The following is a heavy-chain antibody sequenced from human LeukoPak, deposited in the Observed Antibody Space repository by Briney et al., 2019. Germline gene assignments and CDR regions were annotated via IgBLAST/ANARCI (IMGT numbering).Heavy chain of an antibody. J-gene: IGHJ4*02. V-gene: IGHV3-23*01. CDR3: AHISSSWPDY. Sequence: QPGGSLRLSRAASGFTFSSYAMSWVRQAPGKGLEWVLAISGSGGSTYYADSVKGRFTISRDNSKNTLYLQMNSLRAEDTAVYYCAHISSSWPDYWGQGTLVTVSS. D-gene: IGHD6-13*01. CDR1: GFTFSSYA. CDR2: ISGSGGST.